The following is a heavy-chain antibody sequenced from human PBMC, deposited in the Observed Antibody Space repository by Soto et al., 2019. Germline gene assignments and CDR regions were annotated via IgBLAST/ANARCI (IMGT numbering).Heavy chain of an antibody. V-gene: IGHV3-23*01. J-gene: IGHJ4*02. Sequence: PGGSLRLSCAASEFTFSNYAMSWVRQAPGKGLEWVSSISDNGGTTYYADSVKGRFTISRDNSKDTLYLQMNSLRAEDTAVYYGAKDPPQLIVYFDYWGQGTLVTVSS. CDR3: AKDPPQLIVYFDY. D-gene: IGHD6-13*01. CDR2: ISDNGGTT. CDR1: EFTFSNYA.